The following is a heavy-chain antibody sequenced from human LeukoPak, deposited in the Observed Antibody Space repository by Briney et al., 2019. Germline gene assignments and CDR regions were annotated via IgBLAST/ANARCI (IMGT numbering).Heavy chain of an antibody. CDR1: GFTFSSYS. CDR2: ISSSSSTI. J-gene: IGHJ4*02. CDR3: ASPPYQNY. V-gene: IGHV3-48*01. Sequence: PGGSLRLSCAASGFTFSSYSMNWVRQAPGEGLEWVSYISSSSSTIYYADSVKGRFTISRDNAKNSLYLQMNSLRAEDTAVYYCASPPYQNYWGQGTLVTVSS.